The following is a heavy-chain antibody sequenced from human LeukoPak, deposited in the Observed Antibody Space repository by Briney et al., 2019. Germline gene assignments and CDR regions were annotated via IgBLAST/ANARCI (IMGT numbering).Heavy chain of an antibody. CDR2: ISSDGSNE. CDR1: GFTFSSYD. CDR3: ARESFALDY. J-gene: IGHJ4*02. V-gene: IGHV3-30-3*01. Sequence: GRSLRLSCAASGFTFSSYDMHWVRQAPGKGLEWVAVISSDGSNEYYGDSVKGRFTIFRDNLILYLQMNSLRAEDTAVYFCARESFALDYWGQGTLVTVST.